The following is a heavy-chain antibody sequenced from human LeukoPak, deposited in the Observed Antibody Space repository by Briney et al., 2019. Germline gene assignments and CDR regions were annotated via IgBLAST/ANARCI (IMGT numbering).Heavy chain of an antibody. D-gene: IGHD7-27*01. CDR3: ARIISTNWYLDY. J-gene: IGHJ4*02. CDR2: TYYRSKWYN. CDR1: GYSVSSNSAS. Sequence: SQTLSLTFAISGYSVSSNSASWTWIRQSPSRGLEWLGRTYYRSKWYNNYSVSVKSRIIINPETYKNQFSQQLNYVTPEDTAAYFCARIISTNWYLDYWGQGTQVTVSS. V-gene: IGHV6-1*01.